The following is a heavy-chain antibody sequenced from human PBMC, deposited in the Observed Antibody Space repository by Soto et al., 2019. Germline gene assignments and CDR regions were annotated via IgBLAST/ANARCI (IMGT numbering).Heavy chain of an antibody. CDR3: ARDVLYSTSRIDS. V-gene: IGHV4-30-4*01. D-gene: IGHD6-6*01. CDR2: TYYSGST. CDR1: GGSISSGDYY. Sequence: QVQLQESGPGLVKPSQTLSLTCTVSGGSISSGDYYWSWIRQPPGKGLEWIGYTYYSGSTYYTPSLRSRVTISVDTSKNQFSMKLSSVTAADTAVYYCARDVLYSTSRIDSWGQGTLVTVSS. J-gene: IGHJ4*02.